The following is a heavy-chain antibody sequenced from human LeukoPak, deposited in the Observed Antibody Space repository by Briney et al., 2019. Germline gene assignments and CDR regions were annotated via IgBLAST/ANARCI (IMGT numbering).Heavy chain of an antibody. J-gene: IGHJ4*02. CDR3: ARRGDCSGGSCYSAQYFDY. CDR2: IIPILGIA. V-gene: IGHV1-69*04. Sequence: SVKVSCKASGGTFSSYAISWVRQAPGQGLEWMGRIIPILGIANYAQKFQGRVTITADKSTSTAYMELSSLRSEDTAVYYCARRGDCSGGSCYSAQYFDYWGQGTLVTVSS. CDR1: GGTFSSYA. D-gene: IGHD2-15*01.